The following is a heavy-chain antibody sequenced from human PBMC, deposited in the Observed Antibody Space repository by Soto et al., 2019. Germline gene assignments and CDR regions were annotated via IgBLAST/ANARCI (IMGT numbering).Heavy chain of an antibody. CDR3: ATSSGWYYFDY. CDR2: IYYSGST. J-gene: IGHJ4*02. V-gene: IGHV4-30-4*01. CDR1: GGSISSGDYY. D-gene: IGHD6-19*01. Sequence: SETLSVTCTVSGGSISSGDYYWSLIRQPPGKGLEWIGYIYYSGSTYYNPSLKSRVTISVDTSKNQFSLKLSSATAADTAVYYCATSSGWYYFDYWGQGTLVTVSS.